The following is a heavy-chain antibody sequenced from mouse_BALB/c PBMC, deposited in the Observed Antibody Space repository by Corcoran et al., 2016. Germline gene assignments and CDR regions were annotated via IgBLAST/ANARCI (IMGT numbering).Heavy chain of an antibody. CDR2: IDPANGNT. Sequence: EVQLQQSGAELVKPGASVKLSCTASGFNIKDTYMHWVKQRPEQGLEWIGRIDPANGNTKYDPKFQGKATLTADTSSNTVYLQLSSLTSEATAVYYCGRSREGNYGFYWGQGTTLTVSS. CDR3: GRSREGNYGFY. J-gene: IGHJ2*01. V-gene: IGHV14-3*02. CDR1: GFNIKDTY. D-gene: IGHD2-1*01.